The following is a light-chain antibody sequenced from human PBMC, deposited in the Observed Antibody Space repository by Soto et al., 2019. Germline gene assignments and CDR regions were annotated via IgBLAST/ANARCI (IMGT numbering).Light chain of an antibody. Sequence: QPVLTQPPSTSGTPGQRVTISCSGSSSNIGSNTVNWYRHLPGTAPKLLIYSNNQRPSGVPDRFSGSKSGTSASLAVSGLQSEDEADYYCAAWDDSLNGVVFGGGTKLTVL. CDR1: SSNIGSNT. CDR2: SNN. CDR3: AAWDDSLNGVV. V-gene: IGLV1-44*01. J-gene: IGLJ2*01.